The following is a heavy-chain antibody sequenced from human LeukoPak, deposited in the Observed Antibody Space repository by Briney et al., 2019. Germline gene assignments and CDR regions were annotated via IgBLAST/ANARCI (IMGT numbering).Heavy chain of an antibody. CDR1: GFTFTRSA. J-gene: IGHJ4*02. V-gene: IGHV1-58*02. CDR3: AADNDYSVQQWLPRGAY. D-gene: IGHD4-11*01. Sequence: ASVKVSCKTSGFTFTRSAMQWVRQARGQRLEWIGLIVVGSGSTDYAQKFQERVTITRDMSTSTAYMELSSLTSEDTAVYYCAADNDYSVQQWLPRGAYWGQGTLVTVSS. CDR2: IVVGSGST.